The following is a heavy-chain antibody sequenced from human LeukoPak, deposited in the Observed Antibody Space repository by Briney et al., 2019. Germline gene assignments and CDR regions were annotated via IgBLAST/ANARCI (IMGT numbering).Heavy chain of an antibody. D-gene: IGHD3-16*02. Sequence: GASVKVSCKASGYTLTSYGISWVRQAPGQGLEWMGWISAYNGNTNYAQKLQGRVTMTTDTSTSTAYMELRSLRSDDTAVYYCARGVWDYDYVWGSYRYYFDYWGQGTLVTVSS. CDR3: ARGVWDYDYVWGSYRYYFDY. CDR1: GYTLTSYG. CDR2: ISAYNGNT. V-gene: IGHV1-18*01. J-gene: IGHJ4*02.